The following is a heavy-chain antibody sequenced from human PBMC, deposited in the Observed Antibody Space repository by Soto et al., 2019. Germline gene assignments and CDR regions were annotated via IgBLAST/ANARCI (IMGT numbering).Heavy chain of an antibody. J-gene: IGHJ6*02. CDR2: ISYDGSNK. Sequence: GGSLRLSCAASGFTFSSYAMHWVRQAPGKGLEWVAVISYDGSNKYYADSVKGRFTISRDNSKNTLYLQMNSLRAEDTAVYYCAQGGYESYYYGMDVWGQGTTVTVSS. D-gene: IGHD5-12*01. V-gene: IGHV3-30-3*01. CDR1: GFTFSSYA. CDR3: AQGGYESYYYGMDV.